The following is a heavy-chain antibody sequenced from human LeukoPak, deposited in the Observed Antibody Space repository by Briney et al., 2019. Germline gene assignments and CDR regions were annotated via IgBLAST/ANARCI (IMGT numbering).Heavy chain of an antibody. CDR1: GGTFSSSA. D-gene: IGHD1-7*01. CDR2: IIPIYGIT. CDR3: ARDDSRDITGTMTGNYYYYMDV. Sequence: GASVKVSCKASGGTFSSSAISWVRQAPGQGLEWMGGIIPIYGITNYAQKFQGRVTITTDESSSTAYMELSSLRSEDTAVYYCARDDSRDITGTMTGNYYYYMDVWGKGTTVTVSS. J-gene: IGHJ6*03. V-gene: IGHV1-69*05.